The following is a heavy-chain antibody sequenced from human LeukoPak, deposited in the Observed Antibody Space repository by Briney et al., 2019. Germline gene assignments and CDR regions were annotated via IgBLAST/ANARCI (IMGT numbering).Heavy chain of an antibody. D-gene: IGHD2-21*01. CDR1: GGSISSSSYY. CDR3: ARLLWGYPSFSDNAFDI. CDR2: IYYSGST. J-gene: IGHJ3*02. Sequence: SSETLSLTCTVSGGSISSSSYYWGWIRQPPGKGLEWIGSIYYSGSTYYNPSLKSRVTISVDTSKNQFSLKLSSVTAADTAVYYCARLLWGYPSFSDNAFDIWGQGTMVTVSS. V-gene: IGHV4-39*01.